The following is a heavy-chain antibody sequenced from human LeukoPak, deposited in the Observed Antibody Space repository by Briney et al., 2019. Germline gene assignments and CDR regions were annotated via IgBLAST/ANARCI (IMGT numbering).Heavy chain of an antibody. CDR2: IKQDGSEK. Sequence: GGSLRLSCTASGFTLSRYWMAWVRQAPGKGLEWVANIKQDGSEKYYVDSMKGRFTISRDNAKNSLYLQMNSLRAEDTAVYYCARKGLPDYWGQGTLVTVSS. CDR1: GFTLSRYW. V-gene: IGHV3-7*01. CDR3: ARKGLPDY. J-gene: IGHJ4*02. D-gene: IGHD2-15*01.